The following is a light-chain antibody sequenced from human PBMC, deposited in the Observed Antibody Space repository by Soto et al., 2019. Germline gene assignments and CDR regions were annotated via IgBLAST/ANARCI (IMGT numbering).Light chain of an antibody. CDR2: DAS. Sequence: DIKMTQSPSSLSASVGDRVTLTCRASQAISKDLVWYQQKPGKAPKRLIYDASNRATAIPDRFSGSGFGTDFTLTITRLEPEDFAVYYCQQYGDSPQTFAPGTKVAIK. CDR1: QAISKD. J-gene: IGKJ1*01. CDR3: QQYGDSPQT. V-gene: IGKV1-17*01.